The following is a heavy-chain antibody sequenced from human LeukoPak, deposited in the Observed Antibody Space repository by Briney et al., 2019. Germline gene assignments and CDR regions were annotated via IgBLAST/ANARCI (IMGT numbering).Heavy chain of an antibody. J-gene: IGHJ4*02. CDR1: GYTFSNYG. Sequence: ASVKVSCKTSGYTFSNYGISWVRQAPGQGLEWMGWISAYSGNTNYPQKVQGRGTMTTDTSTSTVYMELRSLRSDDTAVYYCARDIATVVHQDWGQGTLVTVSS. CDR2: ISAYSGNT. D-gene: IGHD3-22*01. CDR3: ARDIATVVHQD. V-gene: IGHV1-18*01.